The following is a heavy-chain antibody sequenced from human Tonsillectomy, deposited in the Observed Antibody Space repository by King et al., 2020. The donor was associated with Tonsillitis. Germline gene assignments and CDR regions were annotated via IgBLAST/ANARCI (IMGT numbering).Heavy chain of an antibody. J-gene: IGHJ4*02. CDR2: FYYSGST. Sequence: QLQESGPGLVKPSETLSLTCTVSGDSISSNSYYWGWIRQPPGKGLEWIGSFYYSGSTYYNPSLKSRVTISVDTSKNQFSLKLSCVTAADTAVYYCARHVTEAPKLLWFGELTLHFDYWGQGTLVTVSS. D-gene: IGHD3-10*01. CDR1: GDSISSNSYY. V-gene: IGHV4-39*01. CDR3: ARHVTEAPKLLWFGELTLHFDY.